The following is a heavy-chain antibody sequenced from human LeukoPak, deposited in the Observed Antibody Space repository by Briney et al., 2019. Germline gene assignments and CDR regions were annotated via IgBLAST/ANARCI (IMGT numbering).Heavy chain of an antibody. Sequence: SQTLSLTCAISGDSVSGNSATWGLIRQSPSRGLEWLGRTYYRSKWYNEYAVSVKSRITINPDTSRNQLSLHLRSVTPEDTAMYYCARDYRGNGVFDYWGQGILVTVSS. V-gene: IGHV6-1*01. CDR2: TYYRSKWYN. J-gene: IGHJ4*02. CDR1: GDSVSGNSAT. CDR3: ARDYRGNGVFDY. D-gene: IGHD3-10*01.